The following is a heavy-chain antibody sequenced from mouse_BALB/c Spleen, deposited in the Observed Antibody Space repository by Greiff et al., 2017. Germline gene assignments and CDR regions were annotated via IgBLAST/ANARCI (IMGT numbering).Heavy chain of an antibody. CDR3: ARSTTGTRFAY. D-gene: IGHD4-1*02. J-gene: IGHJ3*01. CDR1: GFTFSSFG. CDR2: ISSGSSTI. Sequence: EVQLVESGGGLVQPGGSRKLSCAASGFTFSSFGMHWVRQAPEKGLEWVAYISSGSSTIYYADTVKGRFTISRDNPKNTLFLQMTSLRSEDTAMYYCARSTTGTRFAYWGQGTLVTVSA. V-gene: IGHV5-17*02.